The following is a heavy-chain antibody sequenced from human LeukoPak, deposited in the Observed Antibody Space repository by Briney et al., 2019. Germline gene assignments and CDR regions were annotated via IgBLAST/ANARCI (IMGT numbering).Heavy chain of an antibody. CDR3: ARGLLGGVIVPLNWFDP. V-gene: IGHV5-51*01. D-gene: IGHD3-16*02. CDR2: IYPGDSDT. CDR1: GYSFTSYW. J-gene: IGHJ5*02. Sequence: GESLKISCKGSGYSFTSYWIGWVRQMPGKGLEWMGIIYPGDSDTRYSPSLQGQVTISADKSISTAYLQWSSLKASDTAMYYCARGLLGGVIVPLNWFDPWGQGTLVTVSS.